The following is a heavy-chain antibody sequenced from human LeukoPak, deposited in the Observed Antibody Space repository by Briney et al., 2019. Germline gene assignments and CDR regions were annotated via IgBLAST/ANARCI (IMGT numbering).Heavy chain of an antibody. V-gene: IGHV3-53*01. CDR1: GITVSSNY. CDR2: TSSGGST. CDR3: ARDTPPDY. Sequence: GGSLRLSCAASGITVSSNYMSWVRQAPGKGPEWVSVTSSGGSTSYADSVKGRFTISRDNSKNTLYLQMNSLRAEDTAVYYCARDTPPDYWGQGTLVTVSS. J-gene: IGHJ4*02.